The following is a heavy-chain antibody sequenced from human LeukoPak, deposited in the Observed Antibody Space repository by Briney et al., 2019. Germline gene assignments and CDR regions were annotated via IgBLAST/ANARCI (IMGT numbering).Heavy chain of an antibody. Sequence: PGGSLRLTRAASGFTFSSYAMHWVRQAPGKGLEWVAVISYDGSNKYYADSVKGRFTISRDNSKNTLYLQMNSLRAEDTAVHYCARATSYSNYGMDVWGQGTTVTVSS. CDR2: ISYDGSNK. D-gene: IGHD4-11*01. CDR1: GFTFSSYA. J-gene: IGHJ6*02. V-gene: IGHV3-30-3*01. CDR3: ARATSYSNYGMDV.